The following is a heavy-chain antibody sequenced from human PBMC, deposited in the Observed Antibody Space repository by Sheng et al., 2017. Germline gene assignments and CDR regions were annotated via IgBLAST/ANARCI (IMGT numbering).Heavy chain of an antibody. CDR1: GGSFSTYA. CDR2: IIPSLGIA. D-gene: IGHD5-12*01. Sequence: QVHLVQSGAQVKKPGSSVKVSCKASGGSFSTYAISWVRQAPGQGLDWVGGIIPSLGIANSAQRFQGRVTITADKSTSTVYMDLSSLRSEDTAVYYCARLWGNVVATNWFDPWGQGTLVTVSS. CDR3: ARLWGNVVATNWFDP. V-gene: IGHV1-69*10. J-gene: IGHJ5*02.